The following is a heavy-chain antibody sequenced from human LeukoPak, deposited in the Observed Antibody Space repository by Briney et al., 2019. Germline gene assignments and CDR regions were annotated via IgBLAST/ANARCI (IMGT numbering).Heavy chain of an antibody. CDR1: GFIFSNYW. J-gene: IGHJ4*02. Sequence: GGSLRLSCAPSGFIFSNYWMSWVRQAPGKGLEWVAMIKQDGSGKYYVGSVKGRFTISRDNAKNSLYLQMNSLRAEDTAVYYCGVSVVIPAAFDHWGQGTLVTVSS. D-gene: IGHD2-2*01. CDR2: IKQDGSGK. V-gene: IGHV3-7*01. CDR3: GVSVVIPAAFDH.